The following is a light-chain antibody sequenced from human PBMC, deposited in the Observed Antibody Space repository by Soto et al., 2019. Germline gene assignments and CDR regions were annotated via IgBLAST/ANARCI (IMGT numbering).Light chain of an antibody. Sequence: DIQMTQSPSTLSASVGDRVTITCRASQSISSWLAWYQQKPGKAPKLLIYDASSLESGVPSRFSGSGSATEFTLNISCLQPDDFATYYCQQYNNYWTFGQGTRVEIK. CDR3: QQYNNYWT. CDR2: DAS. V-gene: IGKV1-5*01. CDR1: QSISSW. J-gene: IGKJ1*01.